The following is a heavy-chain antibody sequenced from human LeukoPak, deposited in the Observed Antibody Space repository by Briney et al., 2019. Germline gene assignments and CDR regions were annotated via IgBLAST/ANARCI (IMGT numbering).Heavy chain of an antibody. D-gene: IGHD2-2*01. CDR2: INPNSGGT. CDR3: ARTRYCSSTSCFYNWFDP. V-gene: IGHV1-2*02. CDR1: GYTFTGYY. Sequence: GASVKVSCKASGYTFTGYYMHWVRQAPGQGLEWMGWINPNSGGTNYAQKFLGRVTMTRDTSISTAYMELSRLRSDDTALYYCARTRYCSSTSCFYNWFDPWGQGTLVTVSS. J-gene: IGHJ5*02.